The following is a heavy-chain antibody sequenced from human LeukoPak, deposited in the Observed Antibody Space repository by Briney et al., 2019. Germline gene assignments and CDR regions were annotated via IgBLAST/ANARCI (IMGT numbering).Heavy chain of an antibody. CDR2: ISAYNGNT. CDR1: GYTCTSYG. D-gene: IGHD6-13*01. CDR3: ARDPRKQRLVQGAYYYYGMDV. Sequence: ASVKVSCKASGYTCTSYGISWVRQAPGQGLEWMGWISAYNGNTNYAQKLQGRVTMTTDTSTSTAYMELRSLRSDDTAVYYCARDPRKQRLVQGAYYYYGMDVWGQGTTVTVSS. V-gene: IGHV1-18*01. J-gene: IGHJ6*02.